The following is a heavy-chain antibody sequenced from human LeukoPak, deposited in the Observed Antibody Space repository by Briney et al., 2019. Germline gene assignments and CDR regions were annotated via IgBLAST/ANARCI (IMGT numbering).Heavy chain of an antibody. J-gene: IGHJ2*01. CDR2: IGTAGDT. CDR3: ARGDSSGYRSNWYFDL. Sequence: GGSLRLSCAASGFTFHCYDMHWVRQATGKSLKWVSAIGTAGDTYYPGSVKGRFTISRENAKKSLYLQMNSLRDGDTAVYYCARGDSSGYRSNWYFDLWGRGTLVTVSS. D-gene: IGHD3-22*01. CDR1: GFTFHCYD. V-gene: IGHV3-13*01.